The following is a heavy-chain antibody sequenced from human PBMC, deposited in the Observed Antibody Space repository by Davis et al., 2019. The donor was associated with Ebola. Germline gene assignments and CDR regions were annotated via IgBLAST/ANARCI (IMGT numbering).Heavy chain of an antibody. Sequence: ASVKVSCKASGYTFTNYGITWVRQAPGQGLEWMGWINPHNGNTNYAQNVQGRVIMTSDTATTTAYMEVGSLRSDDAAVYYCASGEDFWSGFSSWGQGTLVTVSS. CDR1: GYTFTNYG. D-gene: IGHD3-3*01. J-gene: IGHJ5*02. V-gene: IGHV1-18*04. CDR2: INPHNGNT. CDR3: ASGEDFWSGFSS.